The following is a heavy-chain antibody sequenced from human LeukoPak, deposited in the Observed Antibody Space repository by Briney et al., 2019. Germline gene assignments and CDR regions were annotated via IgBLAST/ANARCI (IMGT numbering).Heavy chain of an antibody. J-gene: IGHJ4*02. CDR1: GFTFSSYA. CDR3: AKDQMTTVPFDY. D-gene: IGHD4-17*01. V-gene: IGHV3-23*01. Sequence: GGSLRLSCAASGFTFSSYAMSWLRQAPAKGLEWVSAISGSGGSTYYAGSVKGRFTISRDNPKNTLYLQMNSPRAEDTAVYYCAKDQMTTVPFDYWGQGTLVTVSS. CDR2: ISGSGGST.